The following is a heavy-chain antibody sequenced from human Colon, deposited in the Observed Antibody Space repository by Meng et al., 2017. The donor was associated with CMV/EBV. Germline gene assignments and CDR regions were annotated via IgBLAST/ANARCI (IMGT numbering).Heavy chain of an antibody. CDR2: MNPNSGET. Sequence: ASVKVSCKASGYAFINNNFNWVRQATGQGLEWMGWMNPNSGETGFAQKFQGRITMTRDTSISTAYLELSTLKSEDTALYFCAVIVPATDYSYGTDVWGQGTTVTVSS. CDR1: GYAFINNN. CDR3: AVIVPATDYSYGTDV. D-gene: IGHD3-16*02. V-gene: IGHV1-8*01. J-gene: IGHJ6*02.